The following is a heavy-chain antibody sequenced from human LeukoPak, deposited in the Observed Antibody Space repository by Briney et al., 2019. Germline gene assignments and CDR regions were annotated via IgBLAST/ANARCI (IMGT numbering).Heavy chain of an antibody. D-gene: IGHD6-6*01. V-gene: IGHV4-34*01. CDR3: ARVSIAGGFDY. J-gene: IGHJ4*02. CDR1: GGSFSGYY. Sequence: SETLSLTCAVYGGSFSGYYWSWIRQPPGKGLEWIGEINHSGSTNYNPSLKSRVTISVDTSNNQFSLKLSSVTAADTAVYYWARVSIAGGFDYWGQGTLVTVSS. CDR2: INHSGST.